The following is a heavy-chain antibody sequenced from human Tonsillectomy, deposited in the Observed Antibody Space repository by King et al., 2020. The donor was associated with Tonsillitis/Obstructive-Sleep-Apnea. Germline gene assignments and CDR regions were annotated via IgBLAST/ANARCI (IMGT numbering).Heavy chain of an antibody. CDR1: GFTVTNNF. J-gene: IGHJ6*03. V-gene: IGHV3-53*01. D-gene: IGHD4-23*01. CDR3: ARKGVVTHGYFYMDV. Sequence: VQLVESGGGLIQPGGSLRLSCVASGFTVTNNFMTWVRQAPGKGLEWVSAVYSDGTTYYADSVKGRFTISRDSSKNTLYLQMNSLRAEDAAVYYCARKGVVTHGYFYMDVWGKGTTVTVSS. CDR2: VYSDGTT.